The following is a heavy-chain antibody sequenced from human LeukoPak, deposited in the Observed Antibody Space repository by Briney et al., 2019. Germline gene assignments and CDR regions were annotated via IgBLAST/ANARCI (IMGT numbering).Heavy chain of an antibody. D-gene: IGHD6-6*01. CDR3: ARDKRSSSASYYFDS. J-gene: IGHJ4*02. CDR1: GYTFTGYY. V-gene: IGHV1-2*06. Sequence: ASVKVSCKASGYTFTGYYIHWVRQAPGQGLEYMGRINPNSGGANYAQKFQDRVTMTRDTSISTASMELSRLRSDDTAVYYCARDKRSSSASYYFDSRGQGTLVTVSS. CDR2: INPNSGGA.